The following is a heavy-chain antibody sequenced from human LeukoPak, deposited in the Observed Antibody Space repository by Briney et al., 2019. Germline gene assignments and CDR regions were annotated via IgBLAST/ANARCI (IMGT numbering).Heavy chain of an antibody. CDR1: GYSFTSYW. J-gene: IGHJ4*02. Sequence: LGECLKISCKGSGYSFTSYWIGWVRQMPGKGLEWMGIIYPGESDTRYSPSFQGQVTISADKSINAAYLQWSSLKASDTAMYYCASGFMVRGIYFDYWGQGTLVTVSS. V-gene: IGHV5-51*01. CDR2: IYPGESDT. D-gene: IGHD3-10*01. CDR3: ASGFMVRGIYFDY.